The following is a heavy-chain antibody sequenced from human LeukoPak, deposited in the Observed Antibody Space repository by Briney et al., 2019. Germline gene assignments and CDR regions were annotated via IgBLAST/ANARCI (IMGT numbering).Heavy chain of an antibody. V-gene: IGHV3-74*01. CDR3: ARRPPWPYYFDY. J-gene: IGHJ4*02. CDR2: INSDGSST. D-gene: IGHD6-6*01. Sequence: GGSLRLSCVASGFDISYNYVGWVRQAPGKGLEWVSRINSDGSSTSYADSVKGRFTISRDNAKNTLYLQMNSLRAEDTAVYYCARRPPWPYYFDYWGQGTLVTVSS. CDR1: GFDISYNY.